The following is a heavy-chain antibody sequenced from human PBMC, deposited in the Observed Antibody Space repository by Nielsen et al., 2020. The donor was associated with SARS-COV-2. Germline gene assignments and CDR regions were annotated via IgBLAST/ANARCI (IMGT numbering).Heavy chain of an antibody. CDR2: IYYSGST. Sequence: SETLSLTCTVSGGSISSSSYYWGWIRQPPGKGLEWIGSIYYSGSTYYNPSLKSRVTISVDTSKNQFSLKLSSVTAADTAVYYCARVGDYGDSVDFDYWGQGTLGTVSS. CDR3: ARVGDYGDSVDFDY. J-gene: IGHJ4*02. CDR1: GGSISSSSYY. D-gene: IGHD4-17*01. V-gene: IGHV4-39*07.